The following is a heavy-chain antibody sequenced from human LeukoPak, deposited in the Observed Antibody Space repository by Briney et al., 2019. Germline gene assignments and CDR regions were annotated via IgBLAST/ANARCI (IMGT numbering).Heavy chain of an antibody. CDR1: GGSISSDY. V-gene: IGHV4-39*01. J-gene: IGHJ4*02. D-gene: IGHD6-13*01. CDR3: ARRINSSSWLRGAYFDY. CDR2: IYYSGST. Sequence: SETLSLTCTVSGGSISSDYWGWIRQPPGKGLEWIGSIYYSGSTYYNPSLKSRVTISVDTSKNQFSLKLSSVTAADTAVYYCARRINSSSWLRGAYFDYWGQGTLVTVSS.